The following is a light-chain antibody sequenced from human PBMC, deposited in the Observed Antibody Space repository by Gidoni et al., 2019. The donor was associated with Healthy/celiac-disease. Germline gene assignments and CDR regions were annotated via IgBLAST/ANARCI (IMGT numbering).Light chain of an antibody. J-gene: IGKJ1*01. CDR3: QQYNSYWT. Sequence: DIQMHQSPSTLSASVGDRVTITFRASQSMSSWLDWYQQNPGKAPKLLIYKASSLESGVPTRFSGGGSGTEFTLTISSLQPDDFATYYCQQYNSYWTFGQGTKVEIK. V-gene: IGKV1-5*03. CDR2: KAS. CDR1: QSMSSW.